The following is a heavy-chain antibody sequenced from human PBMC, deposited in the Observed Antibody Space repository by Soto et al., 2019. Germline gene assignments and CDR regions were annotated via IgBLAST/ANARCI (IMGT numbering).Heavy chain of an antibody. Sequence: SEPQCHTYSVSEGNIISHYGSWIRQHAGKRLEWIGRIYTSGSTNYNPSLKSRVTMSVDTSKNQFSLKLSSVTAADTAVYYCARVLGGDRDAFDIWGQGTMVTV. D-gene: IGHD4-17*01. V-gene: IGHV4-4*07. CDR2: IYTSGST. J-gene: IGHJ3*02. CDR3: ARVLGGDRDAFDI. CDR1: EGNIISHY.